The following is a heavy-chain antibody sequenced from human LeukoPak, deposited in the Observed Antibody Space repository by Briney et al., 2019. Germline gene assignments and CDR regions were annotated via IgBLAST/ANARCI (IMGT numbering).Heavy chain of an antibody. D-gene: IGHD2-8*01. CDR3: ARGSCSDAVCYSDWYFDL. Sequence: GGSLRLSCAASGFTFSSYWMHWVRQATGEGLVWVSRISSDASSTSYADSVKGRFTISRDNAENTLFLQMNSLRAEDTAVYYCARGSCSDAVCYSDWYFDLWGRGTLVTVSS. CDR1: GFTFSSYW. V-gene: IGHV3-74*01. CDR2: ISSDASST. J-gene: IGHJ2*01.